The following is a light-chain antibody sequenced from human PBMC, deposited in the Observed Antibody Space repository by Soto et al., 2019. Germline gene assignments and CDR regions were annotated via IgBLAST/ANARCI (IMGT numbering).Light chain of an antibody. J-gene: IGKJ1*01. CDR1: QNIYYN. V-gene: IGKV3-15*01. CDR3: LQYHNLWA. CDR2: RAS. Sequence: ILMTQSPATVSVSPGESATLSCRAHQNIYYNVAWYQHRPGKAPRLLIYRASTRAPGVPARFSGSGSGTEFTLTISSLQPEDFTVYSCLQYHNLWAFGQGTKVDIK.